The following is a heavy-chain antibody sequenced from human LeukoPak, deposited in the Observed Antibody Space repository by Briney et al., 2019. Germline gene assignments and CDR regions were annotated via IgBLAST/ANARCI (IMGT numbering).Heavy chain of an antibody. J-gene: IGHJ4*02. V-gene: IGHV3-49*04. CDR3: TRLRLPGGY. Sequence: PGGSLRLSCAASGFTFSSYSMNWVRQAPGKGLEWVGFIRSKAYGGTTEYAASVKGRFTISRDDSKSIAYPQMNSLKTEDTAVYYCTRLRLPGGYWGQGTLVTVSS. CDR1: GFTFSSYS. CDR2: IRSKAYGGTT. D-gene: IGHD5-12*01.